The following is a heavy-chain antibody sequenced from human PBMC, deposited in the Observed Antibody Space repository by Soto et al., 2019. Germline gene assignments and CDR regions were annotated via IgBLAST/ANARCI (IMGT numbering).Heavy chain of an antibody. J-gene: IGHJ3*02. CDR2: INPNSGGT. D-gene: IGHD6-13*01. Sequence: ASVKVSCKASGYTFTGYYMHWVRQAPGQGLEWMGWINPNSGGTNYAQKFQGWVTMTRDTSISTAYMELSRLRSDDTAVYYCARVGQQLVHDAFDIWGQGTMVTVSS. CDR3: ARVGQQLVHDAFDI. CDR1: GYTFTGYY. V-gene: IGHV1-2*04.